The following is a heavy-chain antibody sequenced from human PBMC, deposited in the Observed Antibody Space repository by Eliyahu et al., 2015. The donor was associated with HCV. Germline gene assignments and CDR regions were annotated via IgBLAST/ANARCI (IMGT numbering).Heavy chain of an antibody. CDR1: GFIFDXYA. D-gene: IGHD6-13*01. Sequence: EVQLVESGGGAVQPGGSLRLSCGASGFIFDXYAIHWVRQAPGKGLEWVSLISGDGENTYYADSVKGRFTVSRDNSKKSLYLQLNSLRPEDTALYYCATDIRPASSGWYISNYYDYYGMDVWGQGTTVTVS. CDR2: ISGDGENT. V-gene: IGHV3-43*02. J-gene: IGHJ6*02. CDR3: ATDIRPASSGWYISNYYDYYGMDV.